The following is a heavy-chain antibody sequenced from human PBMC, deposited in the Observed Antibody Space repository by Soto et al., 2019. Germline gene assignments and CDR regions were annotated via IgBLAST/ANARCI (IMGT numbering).Heavy chain of an antibody. CDR1: GDTFSTYA. Sequence: SVKVSCKASGDTFSTYAISWVRQAPGQGLEWMGGIIPIFHKAKYAQKFQGRVTITADESTSTAYMELSSLRPEDTAVYYCARDPNSNYGENWFDPWGQGTLVTVSS. J-gene: IGHJ5*02. D-gene: IGHD1-7*01. CDR2: IIPIFHKA. CDR3: ARDPNSNYGENWFDP. V-gene: IGHV1-69*13.